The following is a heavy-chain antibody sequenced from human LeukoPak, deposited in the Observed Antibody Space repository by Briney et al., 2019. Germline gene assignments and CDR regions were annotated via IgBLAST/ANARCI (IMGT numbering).Heavy chain of an antibody. CDR2: MYSRGST. D-gene: IGHD4/OR15-4a*01. Sequence: PSETLSLTCTVSGGSISSSSYYWGWIRQPPGKGLEWIGSMYSRGSTYYNPSLKSRVTISVDTSKNQFSLNLSSVTAADTAVYYCATHIYYSGANDYRLLVHFDNWGQGTLVTVSS. V-gene: IGHV4-39*01. CDR3: ATHIYYSGANDYRLLVHFDN. CDR1: GGSISSSSYY. J-gene: IGHJ4*02.